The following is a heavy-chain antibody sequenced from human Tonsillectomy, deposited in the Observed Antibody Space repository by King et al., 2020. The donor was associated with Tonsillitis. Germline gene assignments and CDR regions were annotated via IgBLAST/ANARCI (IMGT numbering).Heavy chain of an antibody. CDR1: GFTFSSYA. CDR2: ISGSGDST. V-gene: IGHV3-23*04. D-gene: IGHD3-22*01. CDR3: AKDPDSSGYYYVFDY. J-gene: IGHJ4*02. Sequence: VQLVESGGGLVQPGGSLRLSCAASGFTFSSYAMSWVRQAPGKGLEWVSAISGSGDSTNYADSVKGRFTISRDNSKNTLYLQMNSLRAEDPAVYYCAKDPDSSGYYYVFDYWGQGTLVTVSS.